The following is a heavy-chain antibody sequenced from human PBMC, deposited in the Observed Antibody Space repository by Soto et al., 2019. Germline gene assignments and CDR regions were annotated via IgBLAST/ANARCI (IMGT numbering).Heavy chain of an antibody. CDR3: AKEPRLQLAH. V-gene: IGHV3-23*01. J-gene: IGHJ4*02. Sequence: XGSLRLSFTASGFPFGNYTMYWVRQAPGKGLEWVSVISGGGDGTKYADSVKGRFTVSRDNSRNTMYLQMNSLRAEDTAVYYCAKEPRLQLAHWAQGTLVTVSS. CDR1: GFPFGNYT. D-gene: IGHD1-1*01. CDR2: ISGGGDGT.